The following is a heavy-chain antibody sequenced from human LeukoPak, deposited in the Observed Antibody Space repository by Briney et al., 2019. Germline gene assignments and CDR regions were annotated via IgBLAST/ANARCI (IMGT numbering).Heavy chain of an antibody. V-gene: IGHV1-18*01. CDR2: ISAYNGNT. Sequence: ASVKVSCKASGYTFTSYGISWVRQAPGQGLEWMGWISAYNGNTNYAQKLQGRVTMTTDTSISTAYMELSRLRSDDTAVYYCARIRREDSSGPDAFDIWGQGTMVTVSS. CDR1: GYTFTSYG. CDR3: ARIRREDSSGPDAFDI. J-gene: IGHJ3*02. D-gene: IGHD3-22*01.